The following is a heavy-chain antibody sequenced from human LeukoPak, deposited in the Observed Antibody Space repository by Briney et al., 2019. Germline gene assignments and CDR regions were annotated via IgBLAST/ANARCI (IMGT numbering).Heavy chain of an antibody. V-gene: IGHV3-30*04. CDR1: GFTFSNYA. J-gene: IGHJ2*01. D-gene: IGHD3-9*01. CDR2: ISRDGSET. Sequence: GGSLRLSCVASGFTFSNYAMNWVRQAPGKGLERVAVISRDGSETYYADSVKGRFTLSRDNSKNTLYLQMNSLRAEDTAVYYCARDWFRRYSTTIDWYFDLWGRGNAVTVSS. CDR3: ARDWFRRYSTTIDWYFDL.